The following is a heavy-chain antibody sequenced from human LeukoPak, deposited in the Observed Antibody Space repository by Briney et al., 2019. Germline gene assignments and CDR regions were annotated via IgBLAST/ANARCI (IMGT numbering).Heavy chain of an antibody. CDR1: GFTFSSYS. J-gene: IGHJ2*01. CDR3: ARAPEGFWYFDL. Sequence: GGSLRLSCAASGFTFSSYSMNWVRQAPGKGLEWVSSISSSSTYIYYADSVKGRFTISRDNAKNSLYLQMNSLRAEDTAVYYCARAPEGFWYFDLWGRGTLVTVSS. CDR2: ISSSSTYI. V-gene: IGHV3-21*01.